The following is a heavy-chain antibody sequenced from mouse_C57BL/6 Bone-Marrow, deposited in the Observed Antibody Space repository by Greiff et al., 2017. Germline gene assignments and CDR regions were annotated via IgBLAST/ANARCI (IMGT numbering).Heavy chain of an antibody. CDR1: GYTFTSYW. CDR2: IHPNSGST. J-gene: IGHJ3*01. D-gene: IGHD1-1*02. CDR3: ARATMGSWFAY. V-gene: IGHV1-64*01. Sequence: QVQLQQPGAELVNPGASVKLSCKASGYTFTSYWMHWVKQRPGQGLEWIGIIHPNSGSTNYNEKFKSKATLTVDKSSSTAYMQLSSLTSEDSAVYYGARATMGSWFAYWGQGTLVTVSA.